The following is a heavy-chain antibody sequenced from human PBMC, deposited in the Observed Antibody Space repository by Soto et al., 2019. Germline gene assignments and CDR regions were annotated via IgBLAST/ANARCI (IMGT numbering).Heavy chain of an antibody. CDR1: GYIFTNYW. V-gene: IGHV5-51*01. Sequence: PGASLKISCKTSGYIFTNYWIGWVRQIPGKGLEYMGIIYGGDSDTKYSPSFQGQVSISADQSITTACLQWGSLKASDTAMYYCASLARLGPQSAFDYWGLGTLVTVSS. CDR3: ASLARLGPQSAFDY. J-gene: IGHJ4*02. D-gene: IGHD1-26*01. CDR2: IYGGDSDT.